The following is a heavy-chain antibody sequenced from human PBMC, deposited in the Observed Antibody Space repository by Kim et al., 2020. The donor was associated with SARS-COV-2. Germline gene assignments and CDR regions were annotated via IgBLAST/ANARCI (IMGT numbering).Heavy chain of an antibody. CDR2: INQDGSEK. Sequence: GGSLRLSCAASGFTFRRFWMSWVRQAPGKGLEWVANINQDGSEKYYVNSVKGRFTISRDNAKNSLYLQMNSLRAEDTALYYCARDWVGGYSSGWFVDYWGQGTLVTVSS. D-gene: IGHD6-19*01. V-gene: IGHV3-7*01. CDR3: ARDWVGGYSSGWFVDY. J-gene: IGHJ4*02. CDR1: GFTFRRFW.